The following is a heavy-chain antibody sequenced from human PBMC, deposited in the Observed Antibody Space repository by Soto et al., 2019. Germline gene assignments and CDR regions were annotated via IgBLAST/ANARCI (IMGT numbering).Heavy chain of an antibody. Sequence: SETLSLTCTVSNDSVLTSIYYWAWIRQPPGKGLEWIGTIYYTGTTHYNPSLQSRVTISIDTSKNQFSLNLNSVTAADTAVYYCARNWNLALVPAAYFDSWGQGTMVTVSS. V-gene: IGHV4-39*01. D-gene: IGHD2-2*01. CDR2: IYYTGTT. CDR1: NDSVLTSIYY. J-gene: IGHJ4*02. CDR3: ARNWNLALVPAAYFDS.